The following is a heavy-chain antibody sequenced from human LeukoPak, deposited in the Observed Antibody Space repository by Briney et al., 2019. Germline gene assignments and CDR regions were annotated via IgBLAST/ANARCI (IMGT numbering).Heavy chain of an antibody. CDR3: ARNLIGYSYGLGIFWFDP. J-gene: IGHJ5*02. CDR1: GYTFTSYY. D-gene: IGHD5-18*01. CDR2: INPSGGST. Sequence: ASVKVSCKASGYTFTSYYMHWVRQAPGQGLEWMGIINPSGGSTSYAQKFQGRVTMTRDTSTSTVYMELRSLRSDDTAVYYCARNLIGYSYGLGIFWFDPWGQGTLVTVSS. V-gene: IGHV1-46*01.